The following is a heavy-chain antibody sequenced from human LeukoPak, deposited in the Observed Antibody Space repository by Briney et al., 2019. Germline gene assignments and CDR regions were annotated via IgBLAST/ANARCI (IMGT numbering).Heavy chain of an antibody. Sequence: GGSLRLSCVVSGFTFTNDYMSWVRQAPGKGLEWVSSISSSSSYIYYADSVKGRFTISRDNAKNSLYLQMNSLRAEDTAVYYCARDAVLIGLDYWGQGTLVTVSS. CDR2: ISSSSSYI. CDR3: ARDAVLIGLDY. CDR1: GFTFTNDY. J-gene: IGHJ4*02. V-gene: IGHV3-21*01.